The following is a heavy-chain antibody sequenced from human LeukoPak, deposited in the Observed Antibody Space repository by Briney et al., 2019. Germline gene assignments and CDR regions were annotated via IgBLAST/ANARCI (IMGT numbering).Heavy chain of an antibody. CDR2: ISGSGGST. CDR1: GFTFSSYA. D-gene: IGHD6-19*01. J-gene: IGHJ4*02. Sequence: PGGSLRLSCAASGFTFSSYAMSWVRQAPGKGLEWVSAISGSGGSTYFADSLKGRFTISRDNSKNTLYLQMNSLRDEDTAVYYCAKGSTSGWYSNMDFEYWGQGTLVTVSS. CDR3: AKGSTSGWYSNMDFEY. V-gene: IGHV3-23*01.